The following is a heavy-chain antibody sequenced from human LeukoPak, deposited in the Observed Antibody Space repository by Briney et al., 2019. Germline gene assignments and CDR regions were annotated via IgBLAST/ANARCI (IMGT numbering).Heavy chain of an antibody. CDR2: ISAYNGNT. CDR3: ARVSLGPMDYGMDV. J-gene: IGHJ6*04. CDR1: GYTFTSYG. Sequence: ASVKVSCKASGYTFTSYGISWVRQAPGQGLEWMGWISAYNGNTNYAQKLQGSVTMTTDTSTSTAYMELRSLRSDDTAVYYCARVSLGPMDYGMDVWGKGTTVTVSS. V-gene: IGHV1-18*04.